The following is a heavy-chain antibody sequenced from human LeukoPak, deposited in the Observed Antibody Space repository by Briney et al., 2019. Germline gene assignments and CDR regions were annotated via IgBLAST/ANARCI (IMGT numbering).Heavy chain of an antibody. Sequence: GESLKISCKCSGNSFTSYWIGWVRQMPEKGLEWMGIIYPGDSDTRYSPSFQGQVTISADKSISTAYLQWSSLKASDTATYYCARSLTYLFGFDSWGQGTLVTVSS. CDR1: GNSFTSYW. D-gene: IGHD3-10*01. CDR2: IYPGDSDT. CDR3: ARSLTYLFGFDS. J-gene: IGHJ4*02. V-gene: IGHV5-51*01.